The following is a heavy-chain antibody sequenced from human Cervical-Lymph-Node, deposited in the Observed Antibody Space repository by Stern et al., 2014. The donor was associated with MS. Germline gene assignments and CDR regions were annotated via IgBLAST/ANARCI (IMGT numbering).Heavy chain of an antibody. D-gene: IGHD1-26*01. CDR3: ARGRGVGATLGAFDI. V-gene: IGHV5-51*01. CDR1: GYSFTSFW. Sequence: EVQLVESGAEVKKPGESLKISCTGSGYSFTSFWIGWVSQMPGKGLEWMGIIYPGDSDTRYSPSFQGQVTISADKSISTAYLQWSSLKASDTAMCYCARGRGVGATLGAFDIWGQGTMVTVSS. J-gene: IGHJ3*02. CDR2: IYPGDSDT.